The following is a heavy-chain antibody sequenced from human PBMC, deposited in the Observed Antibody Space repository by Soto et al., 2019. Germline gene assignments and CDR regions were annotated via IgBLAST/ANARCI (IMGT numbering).Heavy chain of an antibody. Sequence: SETLSLTCTVSGGSISSYYWNWIRQPPGKGLEWFGYMFYSGSTNYNPSLKSRVTISVDTSKNQFSLKLSSVTAADTAVYYCASPSYCSGGSCFLTKYDAFDIWGQGTMVTVSS. CDR1: GGSISSYY. CDR3: ASPSYCSGGSCFLTKYDAFDI. J-gene: IGHJ3*02. V-gene: IGHV4-59*08. D-gene: IGHD2-15*01. CDR2: MFYSGST.